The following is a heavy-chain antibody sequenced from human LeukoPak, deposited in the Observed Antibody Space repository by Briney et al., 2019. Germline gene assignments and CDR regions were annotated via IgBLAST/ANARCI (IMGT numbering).Heavy chain of an antibody. Sequence: GGSLRLSCAASGFTFSSYAMHWVRQAPGKGLEWVAVISYDGSNKYYADSVKGRFTISRDNSKNTLYLQMNSLRAEDTAVYYCAYGGYCTNGVCPFDYWGQGTPVTVSS. CDR2: ISYDGSNK. V-gene: IGHV3-30*04. D-gene: IGHD2-8*01. J-gene: IGHJ4*02. CDR1: GFTFSSYA. CDR3: AYGGYCTNGVCPFDY.